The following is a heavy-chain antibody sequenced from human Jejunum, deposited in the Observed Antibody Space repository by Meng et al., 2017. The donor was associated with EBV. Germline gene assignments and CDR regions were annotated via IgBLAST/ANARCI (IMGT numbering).Heavy chain of an antibody. CDR3: TSRVVTTNDY. Sequence: VESGGGLVKPGGSLRLSCADSGLNFDNTWMNWVRQAPGKGPEWIGRIKRKSDGLTTEYIASVQGRFIISRDDSNNILYLEMNGLKTEDTAVYYCTSRVVTTNDYWGQGTLVTVSS. J-gene: IGHJ4*02. CDR2: IKRKSDGLTT. V-gene: IGHV3-15*01. D-gene: IGHD4-17*01. CDR1: GLNFDNTW.